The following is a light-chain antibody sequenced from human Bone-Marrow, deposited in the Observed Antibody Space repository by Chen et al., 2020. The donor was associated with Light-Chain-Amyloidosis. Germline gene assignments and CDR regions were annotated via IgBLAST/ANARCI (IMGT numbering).Light chain of an antibody. CDR1: SSDVGGDNH. V-gene: IGLV2-14*01. CDR2: EVT. CDR3: SSYTITNTLV. J-gene: IGLJ1*01. Sequence: QSALTQPASVSGSPGHSITISCTETSSDVGGDNHVSWYQQHPDKAPKLMIYEVTNRPSWVPDRFSGSKSDNTASLTIYGLQTEDEADYFCSSYTITNTLVFGSGTRVTVL.